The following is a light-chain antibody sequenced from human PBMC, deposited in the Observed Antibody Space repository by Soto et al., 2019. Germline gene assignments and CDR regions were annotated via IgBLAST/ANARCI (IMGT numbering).Light chain of an antibody. CDR2: WAS. CDR3: QQYYSNPTT. J-gene: IGKJ1*01. V-gene: IGKV4-1*01. CDR1: ESVLYSCNNKKY. Sequence: IVVTQSPDSLAVCLGERATINCNSSESVLYSCNNKKYLDWYQKKPGQPPKLLIYWASTRESGVPERLSGSGYGTDFTLTISSLKPEDVEVYYCQQYYSNPTTFGQGTKVDIK.